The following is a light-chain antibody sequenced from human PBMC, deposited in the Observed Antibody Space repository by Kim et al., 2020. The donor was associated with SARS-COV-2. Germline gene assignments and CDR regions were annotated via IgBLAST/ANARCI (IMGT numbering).Light chain of an antibody. CDR3: SSYTSSDTWV. V-gene: IGLV2-14*01. J-gene: IGLJ3*02. Sequence: QSALTQPASVSGSPGQSITISCTGTSTDVGGYNYVSWYQQYPDKAPKLMIYDVSKRPSGVSNRFSDSKSGNTASLSISGLQAEDEGDYYCSSYTSSDTWVFGGGTQLTVL. CDR2: DVS. CDR1: STDVGGYNY.